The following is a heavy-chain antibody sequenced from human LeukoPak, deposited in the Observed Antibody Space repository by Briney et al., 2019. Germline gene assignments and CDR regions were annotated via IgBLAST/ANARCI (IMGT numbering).Heavy chain of an antibody. Sequence: ASVKVSCKASGYTFTSYYMNWVRQAPGQGLEWMGIINPSGGSTSYAQKFQGRVSMTRDTSTTTVYMELSSLRSEDTAVYYCARDAGSSWYYFDYWGQGTLVTVSS. CDR3: ARDAGSSWYYFDY. D-gene: IGHD6-13*01. J-gene: IGHJ4*02. V-gene: IGHV1-46*01. CDR2: INPSGGST. CDR1: GYTFTSYY.